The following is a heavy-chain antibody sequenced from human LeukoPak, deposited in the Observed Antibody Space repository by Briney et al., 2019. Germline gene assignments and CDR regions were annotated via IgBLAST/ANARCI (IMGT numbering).Heavy chain of an antibody. D-gene: IGHD1-7*01. CDR1: GFTFSRYG. V-gene: IGHV3-30*18. CDR3: AKLAGTTTLVTGPYYGMDV. CDR2: ISHDAKYV. Sequence: GRSLRLSCAGSGFTFSRYGMHWVRQTPGKGLEWVALISHDAKYVEYADSVKGRFTISRDNSKNTLYLQMDSLRAEDTAVYYCAKLAGTTTLVTGPYYGMDVWGQGTTVTVSS. J-gene: IGHJ6*02.